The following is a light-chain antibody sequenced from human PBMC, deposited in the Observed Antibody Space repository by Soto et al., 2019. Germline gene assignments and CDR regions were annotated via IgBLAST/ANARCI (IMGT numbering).Light chain of an antibody. V-gene: IGLV1-44*01. CDR1: SSNIGSNT. J-gene: IGLJ3*02. CDR3: AAWDDSLNGFWV. CDR2: SNN. Sequence: QSVLTQPPSASGTPGQRVTISCTGSSSNIGSNTVNWYQQLPGTAPQLLIYSNNQRPSGVPDRFSGSKSATSTSLAISGRQSDDEADYYCAAWDDSLNGFWVFGGGTKLTVL.